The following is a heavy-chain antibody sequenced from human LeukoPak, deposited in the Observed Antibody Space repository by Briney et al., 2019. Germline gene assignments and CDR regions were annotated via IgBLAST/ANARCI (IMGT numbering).Heavy chain of an antibody. D-gene: IGHD7-27*01. CDR2: IYYSGST. CDR3: ARFSPRAMGNYLDF. J-gene: IGHJ4*02. Sequence: SQTLSLTCTVSGGSISSGDYYWSWIRQPPGKGLEWIGYIYYSGSTYYNPSLKSRVTISVDTSKNQFSLKLSSVTAADTAVYYCARFSPRAMGNYLDFWGQGTLVTVSS. V-gene: IGHV4-30-4*08. CDR1: GGSISSGDYY.